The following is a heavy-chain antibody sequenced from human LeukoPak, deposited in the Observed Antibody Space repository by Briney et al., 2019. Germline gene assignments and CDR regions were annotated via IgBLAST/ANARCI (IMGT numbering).Heavy chain of an antibody. Sequence: PSETLSLTCTVSGGSISSSSYYWGWIRQPPGKGLEWIGSIYYSGSTYYNPSLKSRFTISVDTSKNPFSLKLSSVTAADTAVYFCARAYSSSWYFNWFDPWGQGTLVTVSS. D-gene: IGHD6-13*01. CDR3: ARAYSSSWYFNWFDP. CDR2: IYYSGST. CDR1: GGSISSSSYY. V-gene: IGHV4-39*01. J-gene: IGHJ5*02.